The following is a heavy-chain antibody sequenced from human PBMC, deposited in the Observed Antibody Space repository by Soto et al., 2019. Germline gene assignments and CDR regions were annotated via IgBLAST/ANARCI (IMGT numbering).Heavy chain of an antibody. CDR3: VREGLPIYGGLPPWFAP. CDR1: GASITSGDYS. Sequence: QVQLQESGPGLVKPSQTLSLTCTVSGASITSGDYSWNWIRQPPGKGLEWIGYIYHTGTTYYNPSFRGEFTIQVDTSMTQFSRKRRPVTAADPAVYSCVREGLPIYGGLPPWFAPGGKETWSPSPQ. D-gene: IGHD3-3*01. V-gene: IGHV4-30-4*01. CDR2: IYHTGTT. J-gene: IGHJ5*02.